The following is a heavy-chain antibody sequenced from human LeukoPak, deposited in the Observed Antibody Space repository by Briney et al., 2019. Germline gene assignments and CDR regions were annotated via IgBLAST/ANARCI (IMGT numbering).Heavy chain of an antibody. CDR2: FSYDGSNK. D-gene: IGHD6-13*01. V-gene: IGHV3-30*18. CDR3: AKDKGSSTWYLYFDY. J-gene: IGHJ4*02. Sequence: PGGSLRLSCAASGFTFSSYAMHWVRQAPGRGLEWVAVFSYDGSNKYYADSVKGRFTISRDNSKNTLYLQMNSLRAEDTAVYYCAKDKGSSTWYLYFDYWGQGTLVTVSS. CDR1: GFTFSSYA.